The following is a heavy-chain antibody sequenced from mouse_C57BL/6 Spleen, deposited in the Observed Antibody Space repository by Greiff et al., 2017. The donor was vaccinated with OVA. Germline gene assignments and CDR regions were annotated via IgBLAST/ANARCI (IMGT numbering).Heavy chain of an antibody. D-gene: IGHD4-1*01. CDR3: ARNPNWDVMDY. CDR2: IYPGDGDT. Sequence: QVQLQQSGPELVKPGASVKISCKASGYAFSSSWMNWVKQRPGKGLEWIGRIYPGDGDTNYNGKFKGKATLTADKSSSTAYMQLSSLTSEDSAVYFCARNPNWDVMDYWGQGTSVTVSS. J-gene: IGHJ4*01. V-gene: IGHV1-82*01. CDR1: GYAFSSSW.